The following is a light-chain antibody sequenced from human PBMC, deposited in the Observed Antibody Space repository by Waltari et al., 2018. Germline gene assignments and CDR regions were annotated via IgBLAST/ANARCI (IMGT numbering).Light chain of an antibody. J-gene: IGLJ2*01. Sequence: QSALTQPASVSGSPGPSITLSCTGSTSDVGGYNLVSWYRQFPNKAPQLIIYEGTRRPSGVSSRFSASKSGNTASLTISGLQAEDEALYFCSSYARSDNSVLFGGGTQLSVL. CDR1: TSDVGGYNL. V-gene: IGLV2-23*01. CDR3: SSYARSDNSVL. CDR2: EGT.